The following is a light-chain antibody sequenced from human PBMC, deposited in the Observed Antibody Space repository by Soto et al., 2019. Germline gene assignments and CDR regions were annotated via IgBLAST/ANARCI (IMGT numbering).Light chain of an antibody. CDR1: QGIRND. Sequence: AIQMTQSPSSLSASVGDRVTITCRASQGIRNDLGWYQQKPGKAPKLLIYAASSLQSGVPSRFRGSGSGTDFSLTISSLQPEDFATYYCLQDYNYPLTFGQGTKVEIK. CDR3: LQDYNYPLT. J-gene: IGKJ1*01. V-gene: IGKV1-6*01. CDR2: AAS.